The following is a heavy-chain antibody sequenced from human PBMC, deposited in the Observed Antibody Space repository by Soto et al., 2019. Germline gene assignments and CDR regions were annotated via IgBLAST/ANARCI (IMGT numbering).Heavy chain of an antibody. V-gene: IGHV5-51*01. CDR1: GYSFTSYW. CDR2: IYPGDSDT. Sequence: PGESLKISCKGSGYSFTSYWIGWVRQMPGKGLEWMGIIYPGDSDTRYSPSFQGQVTISADKSISTAYLQWSSLKASDTAMYYCARHVSYDSSPWELSSYYYGMDVWGQGTTVTVSS. D-gene: IGHD3-22*01. J-gene: IGHJ6*02. CDR3: ARHVSYDSSPWELSSYYYGMDV.